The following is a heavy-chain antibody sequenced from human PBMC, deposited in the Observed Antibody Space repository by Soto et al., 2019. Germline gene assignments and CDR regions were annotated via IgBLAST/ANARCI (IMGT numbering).Heavy chain of an antibody. J-gene: IGHJ6*04. D-gene: IGHD3-10*01. CDR1: GFTLSGRS. Sequence: EVQLVESGGGLVQPGGSLRLSCAASGFTLSGRSMHWVRQAPGKGLVWVSGIDNAGTDSTYADSVKGRFTSSRDNAKNMMYLQMNILRVEDTAVYYCARGGFGPAVWGKGTTVTVSS. CDR2: IDNAGTDS. V-gene: IGHV3-74*01. CDR3: ARGGFGPAV.